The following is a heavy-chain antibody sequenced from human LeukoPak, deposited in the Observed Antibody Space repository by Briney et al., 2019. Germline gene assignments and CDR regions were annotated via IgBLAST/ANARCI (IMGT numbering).Heavy chain of an antibody. V-gene: IGHV3-30*02. CDR1: GFSFSNYG. J-gene: IGHJ4*02. CDR3: ARDLLSLPHKYFDS. Sequence: PGGSLRLSCAASGFSFSNYGMHWVRQAPGKGLEGVAYIRYDGSQKYYGDSVKGRFTISRDNSKNTVYLQMNSLRDEDTAVYYCARDLLSLPHKYFDSWGQGTLVTVSS. CDR2: IRYDGSQK. D-gene: IGHD3-10*01.